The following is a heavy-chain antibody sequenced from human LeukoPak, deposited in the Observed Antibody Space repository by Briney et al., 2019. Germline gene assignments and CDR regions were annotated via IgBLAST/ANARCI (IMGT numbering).Heavy chain of an antibody. J-gene: IGHJ4*02. CDR2: LYYTGTT. CDR3: TRRAWDLGNDAFDI. V-gene: IGHV4-39*02. D-gene: IGHD3-3*02. CDR1: GGSISGRSYY. Sequence: SETLSLTCTVSGGSISGRSYYWGWIRQPPGGGLEWIGSLYYTGTTYYNPSLKSRVSISVDTSKIHFSVRLTSVTAADTAIYYCTRRAWDLGNDAFDIWGQGTLVTVSS.